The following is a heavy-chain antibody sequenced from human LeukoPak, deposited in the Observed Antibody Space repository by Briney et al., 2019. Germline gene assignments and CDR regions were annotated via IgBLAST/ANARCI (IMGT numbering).Heavy chain of an antibody. CDR1: GGSISSYY. CDR2: IYYSGST. CDR3: ARGSTGGPLDP. Sequence: SETLSLTCTVSGGSISSYYWSWIRQPPGKGLEWIGYIYYSGSTNYNPSLKSRVTISVDTSKNQFSLKLSSVTAADTAVYYCARGSTGGPLDPWGQGTLVTVSS. D-gene: IGHD5/OR15-5a*01. J-gene: IGHJ5*02. V-gene: IGHV4-59*01.